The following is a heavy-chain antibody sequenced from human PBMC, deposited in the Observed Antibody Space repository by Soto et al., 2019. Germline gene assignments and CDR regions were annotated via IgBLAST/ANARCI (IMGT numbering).Heavy chain of an antibody. V-gene: IGHV3-23*01. CDR2: IGDSGAST. CDR1: GFSFSSFA. Sequence: EVLLLESGGGLVQPGGSLRLSCEASGFSFSSFAMNWVRQAPGKGLEWVSAIGDSGASTYYADSVKGRFTISRDNSRNTLYMQLNSARAEATAVYYCAKGVELDVWGNGTTVTVSS. J-gene: IGHJ6*04. D-gene: IGHD1-26*01. CDR3: AKGVELDV.